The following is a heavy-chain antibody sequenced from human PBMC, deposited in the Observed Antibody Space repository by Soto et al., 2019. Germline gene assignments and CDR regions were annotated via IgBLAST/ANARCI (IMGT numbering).Heavy chain of an antibody. CDR2: IYYSGST. CDR3: ARVGGFGATTIDY. J-gene: IGHJ4*02. CDR1: GGSISSGDYY. V-gene: IGHV4-30-4*01. Sequence: QVQLQESGPGLVKPSQTLSLTCTVSGGSISSGDYYWSWIRQPPGKGLEWIGYIYYSGSTYYNPSRKIRVTISVDTSKNHFSLKRSSVTAADTAVYYCARVGGFGATTIDYWGQGTLVTVSS. D-gene: IGHD3-10*01.